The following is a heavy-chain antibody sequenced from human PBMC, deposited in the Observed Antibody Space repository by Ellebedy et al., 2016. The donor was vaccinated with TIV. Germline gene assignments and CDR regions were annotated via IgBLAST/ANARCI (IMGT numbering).Heavy chain of an antibody. J-gene: IGHJ4*02. D-gene: IGHD2-15*01. CDR2: IYPGDADT. Sequence: KVSXKGSRYSFTSYWIGWVRQMPGKGLEWMGIIYPGDADTRYSPSFQGQVTISADKSISTASLQWSSLQASDTAIYYCARRGSGGSFDYWGQGTLVTVSS. CDR1: RYSFTSYW. V-gene: IGHV5-51*01. CDR3: ARRGSGGSFDY.